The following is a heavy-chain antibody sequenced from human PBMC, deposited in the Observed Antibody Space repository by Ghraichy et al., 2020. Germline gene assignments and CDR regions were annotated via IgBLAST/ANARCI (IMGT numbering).Heavy chain of an antibody. D-gene: IGHD2-15*01. CDR2: IYYSGST. V-gene: IGHV4-39*01. CDR3: AEGYCSGGSCYSRRKDAFDI. Sequence: SETLSLTCTVSGGSISSSSYYWGWIRQPPGKGLEWIGSIYYSGSTYYNPSLKSRVTISVDTSKNQFSLKLSSVTAADTAVYYCAEGYCSGGSCYSRRKDAFDIWGQGTMVTVSS. CDR1: GGSISSSSYY. J-gene: IGHJ3*02.